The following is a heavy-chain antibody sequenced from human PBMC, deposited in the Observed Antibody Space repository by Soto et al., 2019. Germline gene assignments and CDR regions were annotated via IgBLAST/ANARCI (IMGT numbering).Heavy chain of an antibody. CDR3: ARGPLIVATALHFES. V-gene: IGHV3-21*01. J-gene: IGHJ4*02. D-gene: IGHD5-12*01. CDR2: ISSTSGYI. Sequence: EVQLVESGGGLVKPGGSLRLSCAASGFPFISYSLNWVRQAPGKGLEWVSSISSTSGYIYYADSVKGRFTISRDNAENSVFLQMTSLRAEDTAVYYCARGPLIVATALHFESWGQGTLVTVSS. CDR1: GFPFISYS.